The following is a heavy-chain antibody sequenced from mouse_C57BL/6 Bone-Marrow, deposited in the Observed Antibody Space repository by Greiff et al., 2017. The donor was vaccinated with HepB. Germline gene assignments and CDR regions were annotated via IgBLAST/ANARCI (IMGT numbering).Heavy chain of an antibody. V-gene: IGHV3-5*01. J-gene: IGHJ2*01. CDR2: IYYSGTI. CDR1: GISITTGNYR. CDR3: VRLYSNYYFDY. D-gene: IGHD2-5*01. Sequence: EVKLQQSGPGLVKPSQTVFLTCTVTGISITTGNYRWSWIRQFPGNKLEWIGYIYYSGTITYNPSLTSRTTITRDTPKNQFFLEMNSLTAEDTATYYSVRLYSNYYFDYWGQGTTLTVSS.